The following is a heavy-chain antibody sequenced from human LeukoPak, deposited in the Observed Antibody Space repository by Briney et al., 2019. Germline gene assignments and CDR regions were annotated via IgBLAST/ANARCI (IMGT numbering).Heavy chain of an antibody. CDR3: ARDRGYVDTAMAVDFDY. D-gene: IGHD5-18*01. CDR1: GFTFNTYS. Sequence: RSGGSLRLSCAASGFTFNTYSMNWVRQAPGKGLEWVSGINWNGGSTGCADSVKGRFTISRDNAKNSLYLQMNSLRAEDTALYYCARDRGYVDTAMAVDFDYWGQGTLVTVSS. CDR2: INWNGGST. J-gene: IGHJ4*02. V-gene: IGHV3-20*04.